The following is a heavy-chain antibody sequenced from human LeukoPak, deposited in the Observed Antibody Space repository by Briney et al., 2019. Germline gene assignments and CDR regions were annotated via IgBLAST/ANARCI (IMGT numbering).Heavy chain of an antibody. D-gene: IGHD5-24*01. V-gene: IGHV4-34*01. CDR3: ARGEMAYSY. CDR2: INHSGST. CDR1: GGSFSGYY. Sequence: SETLSLTCAVYGGSFSGYYWSWIRQPPGKGLEWIGEINHSGSTNYNPSLKSRVTTSVDTSKNQFSLKLSSVTAADTAVYYCARGEMAYSYWGQGTLVTVSS. J-gene: IGHJ4*02.